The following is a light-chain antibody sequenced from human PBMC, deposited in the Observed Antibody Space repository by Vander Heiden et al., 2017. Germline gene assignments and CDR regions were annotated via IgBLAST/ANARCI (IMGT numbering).Light chain of an antibody. CDR1: SSNIGINY. V-gene: IGLV1-51*01. CDR2: DNN. CDR3: GTWDIGLSIVI. Sequence: QSVLTQPPSTSTAPRQKVTISCSGTSSNIGINYVSWYQQLPGTAPNLLIYDNNKRPSGIPDRFSGSKSGTSATLDITGLQTGDEGDYYCGTWDIGLSIVIFGGGTKLTVL. J-gene: IGLJ2*01.